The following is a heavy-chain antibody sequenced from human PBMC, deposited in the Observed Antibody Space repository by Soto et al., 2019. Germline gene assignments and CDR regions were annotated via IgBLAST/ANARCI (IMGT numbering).Heavy chain of an antibody. D-gene: IGHD3-9*01. Sequence: ASVKVSCKASGYTFTSYGISWVRQAPGQGLEWKGIINPSGGSTSYAQKFQGRVTMTRDTSTSTVYMELSSLRSEDTAVYYCARVISSYDILTGYYSNYYYGMDVWGQGTTVTVSS. CDR1: GYTFTSYG. CDR3: ARVISSYDILTGYYSNYYYGMDV. CDR2: INPSGGST. V-gene: IGHV1-46*01. J-gene: IGHJ6*02.